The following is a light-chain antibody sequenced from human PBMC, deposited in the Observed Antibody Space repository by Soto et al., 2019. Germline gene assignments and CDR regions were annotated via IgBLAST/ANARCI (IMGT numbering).Light chain of an antibody. Sequence: QSVLTQPASVSGSPGQSITISCTGTSSDVGGYNYVSWYQQHPGKAPKLMIYDVNNRPSGVSNRFSGSKSGNTASLTISGLQAEDEADYYCSSYTSSSTRVFGGGTKVTVL. CDR3: SSYTSSSTRV. V-gene: IGLV2-14*01. CDR1: SSDVGGYNY. CDR2: DVN. J-gene: IGLJ3*02.